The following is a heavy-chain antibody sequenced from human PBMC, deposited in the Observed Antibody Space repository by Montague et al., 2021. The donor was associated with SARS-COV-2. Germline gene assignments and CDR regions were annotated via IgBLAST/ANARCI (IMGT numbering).Heavy chain of an antibody. CDR3: ARGVVAAPDTSDY. Sequence: SETLSLTCTVSGDSISGFCWNWIRQPPGKGLEWIGKIYYSGITNYNPSLKSRVTISVDTSKNQFSLKLISVTAADTALYYCARGVVAAPDTSDYWGQGTLVTVSS. D-gene: IGHD6-13*01. V-gene: IGHV4-59*13. CDR1: GDSISGFC. J-gene: IGHJ4*02. CDR2: IYYSGIT.